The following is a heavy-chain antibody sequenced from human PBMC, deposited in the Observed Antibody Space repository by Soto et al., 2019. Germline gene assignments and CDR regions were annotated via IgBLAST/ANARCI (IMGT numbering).Heavy chain of an antibody. D-gene: IGHD3-10*01. CDR2: ISSSGSTI. CDR3: ASTERDLWFGESTFDY. Sequence: GGSLRLSCAATRFTFSSYEMNWVRQAPGKGLEWVSYISSSGSTIYYADSVKGRFTISRDNAKNSLYLQMNSLRAEDTAVYYCASTERDLWFGESTFDYWGQGTLVTVSS. CDR1: RFTFSSYE. V-gene: IGHV3-48*03. J-gene: IGHJ4*02.